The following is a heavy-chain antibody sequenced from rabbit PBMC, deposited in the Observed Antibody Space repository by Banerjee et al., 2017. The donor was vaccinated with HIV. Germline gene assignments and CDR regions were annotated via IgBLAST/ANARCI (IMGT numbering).Heavy chain of an antibody. Sequence: QSLEESGGDLVKPEGSLTLTCTASGFSFSSTYYMCWVRQAPGKGLEWIACIYGGSSGSTYYASWAKGRFTISKTSSTTVTLQMTSLTAADTATYFCARGPDSWGHADLWGPGTLVTVS. D-gene: IGHD6-1*01. J-gene: IGHJ4*01. CDR2: IYGGSSGST. CDR1: GFSFSSTYY. V-gene: IGHV1S40*01. CDR3: ARGPDSWGHADL.